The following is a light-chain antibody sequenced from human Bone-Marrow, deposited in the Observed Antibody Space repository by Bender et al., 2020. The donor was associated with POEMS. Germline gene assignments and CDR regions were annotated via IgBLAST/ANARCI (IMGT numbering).Light chain of an antibody. CDR1: GSNIGGYP. J-gene: IGLJ3*02. V-gene: IGLV1-44*01. CDR3: VAWDASLNGWV. Sequence: QSVLTQPPSVSGTPGQRVTISCSGSGSNIGGYPVNWYQQLPGTAPRLLIYTNNKRPSGVPYRFSGPKSGTSASLAITGLQSDDEAIYFCVAWDASLNGWVFGGGTKLTVL. CDR2: TNN.